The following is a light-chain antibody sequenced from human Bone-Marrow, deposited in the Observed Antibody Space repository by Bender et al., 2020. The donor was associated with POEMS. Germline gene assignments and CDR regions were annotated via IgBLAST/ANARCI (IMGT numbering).Light chain of an antibody. Sequence: QSALTQPPSASGSPGQSVTISCTGTSSDIGSLYLVSWYQQHPGKAPKLMIYEVSERPSGVPDRFSGSKSGTSASLAISELQSEDEALYYCSAWDDSLSGWVFGGGTKLTVL. V-gene: IGLV2-8*01. CDR1: SSDIGSLYL. CDR3: SAWDDSLSGWV. J-gene: IGLJ3*02. CDR2: EVS.